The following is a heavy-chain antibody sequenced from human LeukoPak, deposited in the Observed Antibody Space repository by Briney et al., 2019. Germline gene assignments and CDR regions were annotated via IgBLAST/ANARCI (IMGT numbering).Heavy chain of an antibody. CDR3: ARDDPVSGTEWLVLSDY. Sequence: GRSLTLFCAVSGFTFSSYAMHCPRQATGKGVEWVAVISYDGSNKYYADSVKGRFTISRDNSKNTLYLQMNSLRAEDTAVYYCARDDPVSGTEWLVLSDYWGQGTLVTVSS. CDR2: ISYDGSNK. V-gene: IGHV3-30*04. D-gene: IGHD6-19*01. J-gene: IGHJ4*02. CDR1: GFTFSSYA.